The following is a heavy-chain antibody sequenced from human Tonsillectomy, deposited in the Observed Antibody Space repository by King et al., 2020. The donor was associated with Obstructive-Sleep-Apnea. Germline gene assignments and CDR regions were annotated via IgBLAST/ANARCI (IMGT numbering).Heavy chain of an antibody. CDR2: INHSGST. V-gene: IGHV4-34*01. CDR3: ARVPRITMFGVVITNYYYGMDV. D-gene: IGHD3-3*01. J-gene: IGHJ6*02. Sequence: QVQLQQWGAGLLKPSETLSLTCAVYGGSFSGYYWSWIRQPPGKGLEWIGEINHSGSTNYNPSLKSRGTISVDTSKNQFSLKLSAVTAADTAVYYWARVPRITMFGVVITNYYYGMDVWGQGTTVTVSS. CDR1: GGSFSGYY.